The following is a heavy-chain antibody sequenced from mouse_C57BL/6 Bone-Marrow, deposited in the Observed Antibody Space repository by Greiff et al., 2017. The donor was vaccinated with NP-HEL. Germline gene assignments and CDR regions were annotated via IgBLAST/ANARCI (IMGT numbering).Heavy chain of an antibody. Sequence: QVQLQQPGAELVKPGASVKLSCKASGYTFTSYWMQWVKQRPGQGLEWIGEIDPSDSYTNYNQKFKGKATLTVDTSSSTAYMQLSSLTSEDSAVYYCARSPSTMVTTKAMDYWGQGTSVTVSS. CDR1: GYTFTSYW. CDR2: IDPSDSYT. V-gene: IGHV1-50*01. CDR3: ARSPSTMVTTKAMDY. D-gene: IGHD2-2*01. J-gene: IGHJ4*01.